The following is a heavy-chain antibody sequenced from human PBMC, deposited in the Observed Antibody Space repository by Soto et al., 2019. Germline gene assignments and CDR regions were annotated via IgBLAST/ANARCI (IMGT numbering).Heavy chain of an antibody. J-gene: IGHJ3*02. V-gene: IGHV3-66*01. CDR2: IYSGGST. D-gene: IGHD2-15*01. CDR3: ARDWKWYDAFDI. Sequence: GGSLRLSCAASGFTVSSNYMSWVRQAPGKGLEWVSVIYSGGSTYYADSVKGRFTISRDNSKNTLYLQMNSLRAEDTAVYYCARDWKWYDAFDIWGQGTMVTVSS. CDR1: GFTVSSNY.